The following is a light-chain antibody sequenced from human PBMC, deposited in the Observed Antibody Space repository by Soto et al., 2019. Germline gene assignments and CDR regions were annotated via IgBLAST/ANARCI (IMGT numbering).Light chain of an antibody. CDR2: GAS. J-gene: IGKJ1*01. V-gene: IGKV1-17*01. CDR3: QQHNSYPRT. CDR1: HGISDD. Sequence: DIQMTQSPPSLSASLGDRVTITCRASHGISDDLGWYQQKPGEAPKRLIYGASNLQSGVPSRLSGSGSGTEFTLTISGLQPDDFASYYCQQHNSYPRTFGQGTKVDIK.